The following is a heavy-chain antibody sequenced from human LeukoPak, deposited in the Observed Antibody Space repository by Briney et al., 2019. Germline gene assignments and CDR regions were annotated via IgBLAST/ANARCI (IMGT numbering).Heavy chain of an antibody. D-gene: IGHD6-19*01. CDR2: VYQTGDT. V-gene: IGHV4-59*08. CDR3: ARHPFSAPFDY. CDR1: GGSMNNYY. Sequence: TSETLSLTCIVPGGSMNNYYWSWFRQPPGKGLEWIAYVYQTGDTRYNPSLKSRVSISLDMSKNQFSLKVSSVTATDTAVYYCARHPFSAPFDYWGQGILVTVSS. J-gene: IGHJ4*02.